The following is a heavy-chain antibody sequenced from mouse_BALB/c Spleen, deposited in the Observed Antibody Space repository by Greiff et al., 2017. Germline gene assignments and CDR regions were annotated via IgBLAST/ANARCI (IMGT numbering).Heavy chain of an antibody. J-gene: IGHJ4*01. CDR2: ISYSGST. D-gene: IGHD2-4*01. V-gene: IGHV3-2*02. CDR3: ARRLRLGAMDY. Sequence: EVKLMESGPGLVKPSQSLSLTCTVTGYSITSDYAWNWIRQFPGNKLEWMGYISYSGSTSYNPSLKSRISITRDTSKNQFFLQLNSVTTEDTATYYCARRLRLGAMDYWGQGTSVTVSS. CDR1: GYSITSDYA.